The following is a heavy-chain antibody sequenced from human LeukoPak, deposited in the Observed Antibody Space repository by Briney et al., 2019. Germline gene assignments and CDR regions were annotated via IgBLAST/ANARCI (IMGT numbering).Heavy chain of an antibody. CDR3: ARGLWGRFWFDP. Sequence: GASVKVSCKASGGTFTSYAINWVRQAPGQGLEWMGGIIPILGTVNYTQKFQGRVTITADESTTTAYMELSALISEDTALYYCARGLWGRFWFDPWGQGTLVTASS. CDR2: IIPILGTV. D-gene: IGHD2-21*01. CDR1: GGTFTSYA. V-gene: IGHV1-69*13. J-gene: IGHJ5*02.